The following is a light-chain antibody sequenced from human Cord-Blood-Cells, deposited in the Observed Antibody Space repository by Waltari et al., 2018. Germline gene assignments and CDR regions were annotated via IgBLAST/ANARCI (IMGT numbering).Light chain of an antibody. V-gene: IGLV2-23*01. J-gene: IGLJ3*02. CDR1: SSDFGSYNL. CDR3: CSYAGSSTWV. CDR2: EGS. Sequence: QSALTQPASVSGSPGQSITISCTGTSSDFGSYNLVSWYQQHPGKAPKLMIYEGSKRPSGVATRFSASKPGNTASLTVSGLQAEDGADYYCCSYAGSSTWVFGGGTTLTVL.